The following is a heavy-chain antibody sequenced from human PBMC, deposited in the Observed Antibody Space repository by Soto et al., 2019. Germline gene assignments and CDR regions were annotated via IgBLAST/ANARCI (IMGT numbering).Heavy chain of an antibody. V-gene: IGHV3-48*01. J-gene: IGHJ3*01. D-gene: IGHD6-13*01. CDR3: ERAYSSSSGKNAFDF. CDR2: ISPSSSTI. Sequence: VQLVESGGGLVQPGGSLRLSCAASGFTFSNYGMNWVRQAPGKGLEWVSYISPSSSTIYYADSVKGRLTISRENAMNSLYLQMNRLRAEDTAIYYCERAYSSSSGKNAFDFWGQGTMVTVSS. CDR1: GFTFSNYG.